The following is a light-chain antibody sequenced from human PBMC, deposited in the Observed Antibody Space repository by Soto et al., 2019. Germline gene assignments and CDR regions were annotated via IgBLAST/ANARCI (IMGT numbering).Light chain of an antibody. V-gene: IGKV1-5*01. CDR2: TAS. CDR3: QEYNNYWT. J-gene: IGKJ1*01. Sequence: IQLTQSPSSLSASVGATVTISFRARQTLSRWLAWYQRKPGKAPRLLIYTASTLESGVPSRFSASGSGTEFTLTISSLQPEDFATYCCQEYNNYWTFGQGTKVDI. CDR1: QTLSRW.